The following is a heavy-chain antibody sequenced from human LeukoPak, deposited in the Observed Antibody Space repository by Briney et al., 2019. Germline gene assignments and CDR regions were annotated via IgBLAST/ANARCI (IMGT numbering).Heavy chain of an antibody. CDR2: ISGSDGST. CDR3: ATASVTAYDY. V-gene: IGHV3-23*01. Sequence: GGSLRLSCAASGFSFSDYYMSWIRQAPGKGLEWVSAISGSDGSTYYADSVKGRFTISRDNSKNTLYLQMNSLRAEDAAVYYCATASVTAYDYWGQGTLVTVSS. CDR1: GFSFSDYY. J-gene: IGHJ4*02. D-gene: IGHD2-21*02.